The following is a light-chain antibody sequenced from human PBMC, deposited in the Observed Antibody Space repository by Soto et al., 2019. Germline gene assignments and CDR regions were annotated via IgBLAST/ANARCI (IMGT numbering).Light chain of an antibody. J-gene: IGKJ1*01. Sequence: EIVLTQSPATLSLSPGEIATLSCRASQSVGSYLAWYQQKPGQAPRLLIYDASNRATGIPARFSGSGSGTDFTLTISSLEPEDFAVYYCQQRSNWPPTFGQGTKVEIK. V-gene: IGKV3-11*01. CDR2: DAS. CDR1: QSVGSY. CDR3: QQRSNWPPT.